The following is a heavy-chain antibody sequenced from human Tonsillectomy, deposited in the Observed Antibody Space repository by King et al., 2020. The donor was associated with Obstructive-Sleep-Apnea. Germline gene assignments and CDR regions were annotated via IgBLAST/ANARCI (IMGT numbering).Heavy chain of an antibody. J-gene: IGHJ2*01. CDR1: GGSISSYY. CDR2: MYYSGST. V-gene: IGHV4-59*01. D-gene: IGHD1-26*01. Sequence: QLQESGPGLVKPSETLSLTCTVSGGSISSYYWSWIRQPPGKGLEWIGYMYYSGSTKYNPSLKSRVTISIDTSKNYLSLKLSSVTAADTAVYYGAGRAGVGATRDWYFDLWGRGTLVIVSS. CDR3: AGRAGVGATRDWYFDL.